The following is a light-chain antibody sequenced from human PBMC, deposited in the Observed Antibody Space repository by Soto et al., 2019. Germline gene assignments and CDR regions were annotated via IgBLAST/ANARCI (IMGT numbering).Light chain of an antibody. V-gene: IGLV1-44*01. J-gene: IGLJ1*01. CDR1: SSNIGSNT. CDR3: AAWDDSLNAYV. Sequence: QSALTQPPSASGTPGQRVTISCSGSSSNIGSNTVNWYQQLPGTAPKLLIYSNNQWPSGVPDRFSGSKSGTSASLAISGLQSEDEADYYCAAWDDSLNAYVFGTGTKVTVL. CDR2: SNN.